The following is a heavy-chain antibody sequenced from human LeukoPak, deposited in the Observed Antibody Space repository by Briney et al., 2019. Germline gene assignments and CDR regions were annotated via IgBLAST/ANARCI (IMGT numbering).Heavy chain of an antibody. J-gene: IGHJ4*02. V-gene: IGHV3-74*01. Sequence: GGSLRLSCVASDFGSHHMHWVCQAPGKGQVWVSGVSTDGIGTAYADSVKGRFTISRDNAKNTVYLQMNSLRAEDTAVYYCARGGYSSGLDYWGQGTLVTVSS. CDR2: VSTDGIGT. D-gene: IGHD6-19*01. CDR3: ARGGYSSGLDY. CDR1: DFGSHH.